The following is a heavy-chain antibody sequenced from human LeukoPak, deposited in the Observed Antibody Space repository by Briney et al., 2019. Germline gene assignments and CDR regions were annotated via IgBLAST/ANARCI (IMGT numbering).Heavy chain of an antibody. Sequence: SETLSLTCTVSGGSISNYYWTWIRQPPGKGLEWIGYISYSGSTKDNPSLKSRVTISIDTSKNQFSLKLSSVTAADTAVYYCARVHYFDSSGYYSSTYYYYMDVWGKGTTVTVSS. CDR1: GGSISNYY. CDR2: ISYSGST. J-gene: IGHJ6*03. CDR3: ARVHYFDSSGYYSSTYYYYMDV. V-gene: IGHV4-59*01. D-gene: IGHD3-22*01.